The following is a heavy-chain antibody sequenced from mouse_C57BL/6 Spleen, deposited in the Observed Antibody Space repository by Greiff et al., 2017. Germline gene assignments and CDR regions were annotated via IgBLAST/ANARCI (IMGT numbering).Heavy chain of an antibody. CDR2: IDPSDSET. J-gene: IGHJ3*01. Sequence: VQLQQPGAELVRPGSSVKLSCKASGYTFTSYWMHWVKQRPIQGLEWIGNIDPSDSETHYNQKFTDKATLTVDKSSSTAYMQLSSLTAEEAAVYYCAREGYDYDGGFAYWGQGTLVTVSA. V-gene: IGHV1-52*01. CDR1: GYTFTSYW. CDR3: AREGYDYDGGFAY. D-gene: IGHD2-4*01.